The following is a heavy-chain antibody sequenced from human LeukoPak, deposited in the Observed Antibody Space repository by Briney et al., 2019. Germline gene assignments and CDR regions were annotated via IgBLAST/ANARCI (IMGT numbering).Heavy chain of an antibody. CDR1: GGSISSGDYY. Sequence: SETLSLTCTVSGGSISSGDYYWSWIRQPPGKGLEWIGEINHSGSTNYNPSLKSRVTISVDTSKNQFSLKLSSVTAADTAVYYCARGGVTGYSTWGQGTLVTVSS. CDR2: INHSGST. V-gene: IGHV4-39*07. D-gene: IGHD6-13*01. J-gene: IGHJ4*02. CDR3: ARGGVTGYST.